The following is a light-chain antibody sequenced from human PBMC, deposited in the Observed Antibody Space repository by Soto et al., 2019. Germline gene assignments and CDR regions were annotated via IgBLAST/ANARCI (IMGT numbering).Light chain of an antibody. CDR2: EAT. Sequence: QSALTQPASVSGSPEQSITISCTGTSSDVGSYNLVSWYQQHPSKAPKVMIYEATKRPSGVSNRFSSSKSGNTASLTISGLQAEDEADYYCCAYAGSGTVVFGGGTKLTVL. CDR3: CAYAGSGTVV. V-gene: IGLV2-23*01. CDR1: SSDVGSYNL. J-gene: IGLJ3*02.